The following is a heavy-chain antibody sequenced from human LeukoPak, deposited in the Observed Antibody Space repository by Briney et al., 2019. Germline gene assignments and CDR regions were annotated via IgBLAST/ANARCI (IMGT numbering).Heavy chain of an antibody. CDR1: GYTFTGYY. CDR2: INPNSGGT. J-gene: IGHJ4*02. CDR3: AREGLDADYFDY. Sequence: VASVKVSYKASGYTFTGYYMHWVRQAPGQGLEWMGWINPNSGGTNYAQKFQGRVTMTRDTSISTAYMELSRLRSDDTAVYYCAREGLDADYFDYWGQGTLVTVSS. V-gene: IGHV1-2*02. D-gene: IGHD3/OR15-3a*01.